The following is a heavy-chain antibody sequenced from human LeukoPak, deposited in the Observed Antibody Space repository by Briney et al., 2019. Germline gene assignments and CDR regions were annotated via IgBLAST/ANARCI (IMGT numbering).Heavy chain of an antibody. J-gene: IGHJ1*01. Sequence: GSSVKVSCKASGGTFSSYAISWVRQAPGQGLEWMGWISAYNGNTNYAQKLQGRVTMTTDTSTSTAYMELRSLRSDDTAVYYCARDDGYYYDSSGYSYFQHWGQGTLVTVSS. CDR3: ARDDGYYYDSSGYSYFQH. CDR1: GGTFSSYA. D-gene: IGHD3-22*01. V-gene: IGHV1-18*01. CDR2: ISAYNGNT.